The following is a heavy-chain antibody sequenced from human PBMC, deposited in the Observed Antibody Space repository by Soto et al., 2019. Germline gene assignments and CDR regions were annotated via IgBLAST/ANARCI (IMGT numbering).Heavy chain of an antibody. Sequence: QVQLQESGPGLVKPSETLSLTCTVSGGSISSYYWSWIRQPPGKGLEWIGYIYYSGSTNYNPSLTSXAXIXXDPSKNQFSRKLSSVTAADTAVSYCARAYGGYADYWGQGALVTVSS. D-gene: IGHD5-12*01. V-gene: IGHV4-59*01. CDR2: IYYSGST. CDR3: ARAYGGYADY. J-gene: IGHJ4*02. CDR1: GGSISSYY.